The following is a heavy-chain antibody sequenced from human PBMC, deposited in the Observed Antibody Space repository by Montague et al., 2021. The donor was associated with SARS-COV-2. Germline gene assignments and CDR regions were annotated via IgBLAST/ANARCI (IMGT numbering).Heavy chain of an antibody. D-gene: IGHD3-3*01. CDR2: IYYSGST. J-gene: IGHJ4*02. V-gene: IGHV4-39*01. CDR1: GGSISSSSYY. Sequence: SETPSLTCTVSGGSISSSSYYWGWIRQPPGKGLEWIGSIYYSGSTYYNPSLKSRVTISVDTSKNQFSLKLSSVTAADTAVYYCARQVGQSSIFGVVIQYYFDYWGQGTLVTVSS. CDR3: ARQVGQSSIFGVVIQYYFDY.